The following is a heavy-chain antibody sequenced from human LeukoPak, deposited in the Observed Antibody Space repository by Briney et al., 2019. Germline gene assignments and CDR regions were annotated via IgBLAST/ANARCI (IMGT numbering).Heavy chain of an antibody. CDR2: INAGNGNT. J-gene: IGHJ4*02. CDR1: GYTFTSYA. CDR3: ARAGIAAAGTFFDY. Sequence: EASVKVSCKASGYTFTSYAMHWVRQAPGQRLEWMGWINAGNGNTKYSQEFQGRVTMTRDTSISTAYMELSRLRSDDTAVYYCARAGIAAAGTFFDYWGQGTLVTVSS. D-gene: IGHD6-13*01. V-gene: IGHV1-3*01.